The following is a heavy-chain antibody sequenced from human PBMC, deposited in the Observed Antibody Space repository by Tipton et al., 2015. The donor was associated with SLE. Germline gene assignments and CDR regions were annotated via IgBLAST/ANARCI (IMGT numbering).Heavy chain of an antibody. V-gene: IGHV4-4*02. J-gene: IGHJ5*02. D-gene: IGHD2-15*01. CDR3: ARNPTSYCSGGSCYSPWFDP. Sequence: TLSLTCAVSGGSIYSSNWWNWVRLPPGKGLEWIGEINHSGSTNYNPSLKSRVTISVDTSKNQFSLKLSSVTAADTAVYYCARNPTSYCSGGSCYSPWFDPWGQGTLVTVSS. CDR1: GGSIYSSNW. CDR2: INHSGST.